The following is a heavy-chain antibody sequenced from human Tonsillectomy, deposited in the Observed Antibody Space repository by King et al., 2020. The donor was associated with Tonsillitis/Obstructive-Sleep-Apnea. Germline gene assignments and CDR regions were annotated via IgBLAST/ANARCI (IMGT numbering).Heavy chain of an antibody. CDR2: VIPIFGTA. Sequence: QLVQSGAEVKKPGSSVKVSCKASGGTFSSHAISWVRQAPGQGLEWMGGVIPIFGTANYAQNFQGRVTITADESTNTAYMELSSLRSEDTAVYYCARGYRSNDWYHSSIFDYWGQGTLVTVSS. J-gene: IGHJ4*02. CDR1: GGTFSSHA. V-gene: IGHV1-69*01. D-gene: IGHD3-9*01. CDR3: ARGYRSNDWYHSSIFDY.